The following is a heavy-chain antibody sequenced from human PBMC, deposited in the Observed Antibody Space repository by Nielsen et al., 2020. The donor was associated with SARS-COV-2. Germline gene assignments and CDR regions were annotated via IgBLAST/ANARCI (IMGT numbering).Heavy chain of an antibody. Sequence: WIRQPPGKGLEWIGEINHSGSTNYNPSLKSRVTISVDTSKNQFSLKLSSVTAADTAVYYCARANRGGFGELLRPDYYYYMDVWGKGTTVTVSS. V-gene: IGHV4-34*01. D-gene: IGHD3-10*01. J-gene: IGHJ6*03. CDR2: INHSGST. CDR3: ARANRGGFGELLRPDYYYYMDV.